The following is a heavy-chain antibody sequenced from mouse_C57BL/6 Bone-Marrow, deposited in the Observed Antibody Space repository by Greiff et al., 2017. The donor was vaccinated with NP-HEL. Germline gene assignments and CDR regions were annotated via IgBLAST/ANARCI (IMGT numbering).Heavy chain of an antibody. CDR3: ASSYYNYAMDY. Sequence: QVQLKQPGAELVKPGASVKMSCKASGYTFTSYWITWVKQRPGQGLEWIGDIYPGSGSTNYNEKFKSKATLTVDTSSSTAYMQLSSLTSEDSAVYYCASSYYNYAMDYWGQGTSVTVSS. D-gene: IGHD2-12*01. CDR2: IYPGSGST. J-gene: IGHJ4*01. V-gene: IGHV1-55*01. CDR1: GYTFTSYW.